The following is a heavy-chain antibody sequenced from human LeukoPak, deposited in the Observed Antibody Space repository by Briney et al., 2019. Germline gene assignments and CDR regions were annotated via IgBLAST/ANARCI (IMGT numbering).Heavy chain of an antibody. CDR3: ARGSGSYCGGYYFVY. D-gene: IGHD1-26*01. CDR2: ISYDGSNK. V-gene: IGHV3-30*19. CDR1: GCTFSSYG. J-gene: IGHJ4*02. Sequence: GGSLRLSCAGSGCTFSSYGMQWVRQAPGKGLEWVGVISYDGSNKYYADSVKGRFTISRDTSKNTLYLQMNSLRAEDTAVYYCARGSGSYCGGYYFVYWGQRTLVTVSS.